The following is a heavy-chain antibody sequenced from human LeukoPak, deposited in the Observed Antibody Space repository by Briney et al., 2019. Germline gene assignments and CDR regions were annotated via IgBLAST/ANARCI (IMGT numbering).Heavy chain of an antibody. J-gene: IGHJ5*02. CDR1: GFTFSSHA. V-gene: IGHV3-21*01. CDR3: LRVITTIWFDP. CDR2: ISGSSTYI. Sequence: GGSLRLSCAAYGFTFSSHAMNWVRQAPGKGLQWVSSISGSSTYIYYADSVKGRFTISRDNAKNSLYLQMNSLRAEDTAVYYCLRVITTIWFDPWGQGTPVTVSS. D-gene: IGHD3-22*01.